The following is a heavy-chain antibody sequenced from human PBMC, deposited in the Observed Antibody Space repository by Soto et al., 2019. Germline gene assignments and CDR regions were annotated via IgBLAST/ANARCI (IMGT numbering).Heavy chain of an antibody. Sequence: PGGSLRLSCAASGFTFSSYAMHWVRQAPGKGLEWVAVISYDGSNKYYADSVKGRFTISRDNSKNTLYLQMNSLRAEDTAVYYCARGDKYYYDSSGPAVDPWGQGTLVTVYS. CDR1: GFTFSSYA. D-gene: IGHD3-22*01. CDR3: ARGDKYYYDSSGPAVDP. CDR2: ISYDGSNK. V-gene: IGHV3-30-3*01. J-gene: IGHJ5*02.